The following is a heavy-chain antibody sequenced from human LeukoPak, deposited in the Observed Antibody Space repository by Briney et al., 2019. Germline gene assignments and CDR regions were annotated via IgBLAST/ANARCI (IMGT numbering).Heavy chain of an antibody. CDR1: GFTFSSYA. CDR2: ISSNGGST. CDR3: ARVSSGGYSYGAFDY. Sequence: GGSLRLSCAASGFTFSSYAMHWVRQAPGKGLEYVSAISSNGGSTYYANSVKGRFAISRDNSKNTLYLQMGSLRAEDMAVYYCARVSSGGYSYGAFDYWGQGTLVTVSS. J-gene: IGHJ4*02. D-gene: IGHD5-18*01. V-gene: IGHV3-64*01.